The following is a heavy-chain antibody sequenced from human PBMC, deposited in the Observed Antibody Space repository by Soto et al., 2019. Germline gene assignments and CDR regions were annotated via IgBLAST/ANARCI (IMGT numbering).Heavy chain of an antibody. CDR3: ARVNVGSYFDY. D-gene: IGHD1-26*01. CDR2: IYYSGST. J-gene: IGHJ4*02. CDR1: GGSISSYY. Sequence: SETLSLTCTVSGGSISSYYLSWIRQPPGKGLEWIGYIYYSGSTNYNPSLKSRVTISVDTSKNQFSLKLSSVTAADTAVYYCARVNVGSYFDYWGQGTLVTVSS. V-gene: IGHV4-59*08.